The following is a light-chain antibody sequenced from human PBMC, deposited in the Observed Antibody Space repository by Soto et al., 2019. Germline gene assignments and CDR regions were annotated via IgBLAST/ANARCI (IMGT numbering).Light chain of an antibody. J-gene: IGLJ2*01. CDR2: EVS. CDR3: TSYAGSNNVV. V-gene: IGLV2-8*01. CDR1: SSDVGGYNY. Sequence: QSALSQPPSASGSRGQSVTISCTGTSSDVGGYNYVSWYQQHPGKAPKLMIYEVSKRPSGVPDRFSGSKSGNTASLTVSGLQAEDDSDYYCTSYAGSNNVVFGGGTKLTVL.